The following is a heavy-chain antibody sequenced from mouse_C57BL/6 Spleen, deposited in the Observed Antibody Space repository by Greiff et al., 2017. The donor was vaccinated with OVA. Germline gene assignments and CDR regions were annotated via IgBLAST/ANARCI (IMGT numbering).Heavy chain of an antibody. J-gene: IGHJ4*01. CDR1: GYAFSSSW. V-gene: IGHV1-82*01. D-gene: IGHD1-1*01. CDR3: AKSTVVDAMDY. CDR2: IYPGDGDT. Sequence: QVQLQQSGPELVKPGASVKISCKASGYAFSSSWMNWVKQRPGKGLEWIGRIYPGDGDTNYNGKFKGKATLTADKSSSTAYMQRSSLTSEDSAVYFCAKSTVVDAMDYWGQGTSVTVSS.